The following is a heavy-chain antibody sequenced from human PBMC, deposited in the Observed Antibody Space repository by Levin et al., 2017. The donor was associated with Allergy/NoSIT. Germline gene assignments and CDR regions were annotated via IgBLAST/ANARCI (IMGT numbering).Heavy chain of an antibody. CDR2: IYHSGST. Sequence: SSETLFLTCAVSGGSISSSNWWSWVRQPPGKGLEWIGEIYHSGSTNYNPSLKSRVTISVDKSKNQFSLKLSSVTAADTAVYYCARIGDGTDDFWSGFAYYYYYGMDVWGQGTTVTVSS. V-gene: IGHV4-4*02. CDR1: GGSISSSNW. D-gene: IGHD3-3*01. J-gene: IGHJ6*02. CDR3: ARIGDGTDDFWSGFAYYYYYGMDV.